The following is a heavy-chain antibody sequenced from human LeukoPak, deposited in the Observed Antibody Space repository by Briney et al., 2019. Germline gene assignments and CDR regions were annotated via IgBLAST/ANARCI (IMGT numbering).Heavy chain of an antibody. J-gene: IGHJ4*02. Sequence: PGRSLRLSCAASGFTFNSYGVHWVRQAPGKGLEWVAVMWCDGSNKYYADSVKGRFTISRDDSKNTLYLQMNSLRAEDTAMYYCARGLPPVMKYYFDYWGQGTLVTVSS. V-gene: IGHV3-33*01. CDR2: MWCDGSNK. D-gene: IGHD4-11*01. CDR3: ARGLPPVMKYYFDY. CDR1: GFTFNSYG.